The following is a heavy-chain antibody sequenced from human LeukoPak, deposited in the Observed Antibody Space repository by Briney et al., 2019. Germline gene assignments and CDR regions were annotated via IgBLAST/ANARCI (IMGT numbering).Heavy chain of an antibody. J-gene: IGHJ6*03. CDR1: GFTFSSYA. CDR2: ISGSGGTT. CDR3: AKVSNYDSYYYMDV. D-gene: IGHD3-22*01. V-gene: IGHV3-23*01. Sequence: PGGSLRLSCEVSGFTFSSYAMTWVRQAPGKGLEWVSAISGSGGTTYYSDSVKGQFTISRNSSKTTQYLQMNSLRAEDTAVYYCAKVSNYDSYYYMDVWGKGTTVTVSS.